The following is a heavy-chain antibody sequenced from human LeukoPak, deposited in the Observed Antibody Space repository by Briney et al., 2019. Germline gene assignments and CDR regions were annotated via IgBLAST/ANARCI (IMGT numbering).Heavy chain of an antibody. D-gene: IGHD5-24*01. CDR1: GGSISSYY. Sequence: SETLSLTCTISGGSISSYYWSWIRQPAGKGLEWIGRIYISETTNYNPSLKSRVTMSVDTSRDQFSLKLSSVTAADTAVYYCARGDGYYRFDPWGQGTLVTVSS. V-gene: IGHV4-4*07. CDR2: IYISETT. J-gene: IGHJ5*02. CDR3: ARGDGYYRFDP.